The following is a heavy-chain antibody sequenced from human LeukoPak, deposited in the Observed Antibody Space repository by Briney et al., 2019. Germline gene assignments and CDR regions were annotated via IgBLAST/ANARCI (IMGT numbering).Heavy chain of an antibody. CDR1: GFTFSRYS. J-gene: IGHJ4*02. CDR2: ISHDGSVK. V-gene: IGHV3-30*18. CDR3: AKDLSGIGSRSRAFDS. Sequence: GGSLRLSCAASGFTFSRYSINWVRQAPGKGLEWVAVISHDGSVKLYVDSVKGRFTISRDNSENTLYLQMDSPSPEDTAVYYCAKDLSGIGSRSRAFDSWDQGTLVTVSS. D-gene: IGHD6-13*01.